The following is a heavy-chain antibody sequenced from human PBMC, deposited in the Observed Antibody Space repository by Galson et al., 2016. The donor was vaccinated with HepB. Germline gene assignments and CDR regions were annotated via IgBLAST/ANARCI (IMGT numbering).Heavy chain of an antibody. D-gene: IGHD3-10*01. CDR3: ARAGSRVGFYLRFGFFDS. J-gene: IGHJ4*02. V-gene: IGHV3-53*01. CDR2: IYSGNNA. CDR1: GFSVSQNY. Sequence: SLRLSCAVSGFSVSQNYMTWVRLAPGKGLEWLSVIYSGNNAYYADSVKGRFTISRDNFRNTLHLQINSLRAEDTAVYYCARAGSRVGFYLRFGFFDSWGQGTLVTVSS.